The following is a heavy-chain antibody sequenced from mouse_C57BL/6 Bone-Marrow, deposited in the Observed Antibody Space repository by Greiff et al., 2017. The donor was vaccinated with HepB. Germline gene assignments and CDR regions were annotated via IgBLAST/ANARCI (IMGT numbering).Heavy chain of an antibody. CDR3: ASRGDYSWFAY. D-gene: IGHD1-1*01. CDR1: GYTFTSYG. V-gene: IGHV1-81*01. J-gene: IGHJ3*01. Sequence: QVQLKESGAELARPGASVKLSCKASGYTFTSYGISWVKQRTGQGLEWIGEIYPRSGNTYYNEKFKGKATLTADKSSSTAYMELRSLTSEDSAVYFCASRGDYSWFAYWGQGTLVTVSA. CDR2: IYPRSGNT.